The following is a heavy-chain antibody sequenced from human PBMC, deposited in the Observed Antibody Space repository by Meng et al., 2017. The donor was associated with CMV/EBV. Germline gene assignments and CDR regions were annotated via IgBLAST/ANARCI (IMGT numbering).Heavy chain of an antibody. Sequence: GESLKISCTVPGVTFSSYWMSWVRQAPGRGLEWVANIERDGNEMYYADSVKGRFTISRDNAKNSVYLQMNSLRPEDTAIYYCARAVPAAIGKSWFDPWGQGTLVTVSS. J-gene: IGHJ5*02. V-gene: IGHV3-7*04. CDR2: IERDGNEM. CDR3: ARAVPAAIGKSWFDP. D-gene: IGHD2-2*01. CDR1: GVTFSSYW.